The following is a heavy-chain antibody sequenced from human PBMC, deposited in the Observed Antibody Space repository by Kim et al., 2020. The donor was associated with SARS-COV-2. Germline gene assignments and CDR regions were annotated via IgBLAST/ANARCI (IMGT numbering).Heavy chain of an antibody. J-gene: IGHJ4*02. CDR2: ISGDGVGT. CDR1: GFTFSSYS. Sequence: GGSLRLSCAASGFTFSSYSMHWVRQAPGKGLEYVSAISGDGVGTYYGDSVKGRFIVSRDNSKNMLYLQMGSLRAEDVAVYFCARTVFPAGAYFFVSWGQGTLVTVSS. D-gene: IGHD3-16*01. CDR3: ARTVFPAGAYFFVS. V-gene: IGHV3-64*02.